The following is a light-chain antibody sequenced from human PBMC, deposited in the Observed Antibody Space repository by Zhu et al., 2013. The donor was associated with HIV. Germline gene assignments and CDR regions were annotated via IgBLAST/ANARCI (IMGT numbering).Light chain of an antibody. CDR3: QQYYSYPRT. V-gene: IGKV1-8*01. Sequence: AIRMTQSPSSFSASTGDRVTITCRASQDISSYLAWYQQKAGKAPKLLIYTASNLQGGVPSRFSGSGSGTDFTLTISYLQSEDSAIYYCQQYYSYPRTFGQGTKVEIK. CDR2: TAS. CDR1: QDISSY. J-gene: IGKJ1*01.